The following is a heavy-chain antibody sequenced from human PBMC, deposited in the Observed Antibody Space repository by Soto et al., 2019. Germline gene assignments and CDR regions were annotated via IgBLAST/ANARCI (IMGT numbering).Heavy chain of an antibody. CDR3: TKDTYGAEDS. V-gene: IGHV3-74*01. Sequence: EMQLVESGGGLVQPGGSLRLSCAASGFPFNHFWMHWVRQGPGKGLMWVSRINAPGTITNYADSVRGRFTISRDNARNTLYLQMNSLRVEDTALYYCTKDTYGAEDSWGQGTLVTVYS. CDR1: GFPFNHFW. D-gene: IGHD4-17*01. J-gene: IGHJ4*02. CDR2: INAPGTIT.